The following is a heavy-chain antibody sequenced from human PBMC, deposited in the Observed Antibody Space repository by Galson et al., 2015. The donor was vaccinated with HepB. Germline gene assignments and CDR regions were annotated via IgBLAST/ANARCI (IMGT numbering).Heavy chain of an antibody. J-gene: IGHJ6*02. CDR2: INGTGTIT. CDR3: IKCRGDRLRSGLDV. CDR1: GFTFSTYS. D-gene: IGHD2-21*02. Sequence: SLRLSCAASGFTFSTYSICWVRQAPGKGLEWVSSINGTGTITKYADSVKGRFTISRDNSKNTLYLQMNSLRVEDTAVYYCIKCRGDRLRSGLDVWGQGSTVTVSS. V-gene: IGHV3-23*01.